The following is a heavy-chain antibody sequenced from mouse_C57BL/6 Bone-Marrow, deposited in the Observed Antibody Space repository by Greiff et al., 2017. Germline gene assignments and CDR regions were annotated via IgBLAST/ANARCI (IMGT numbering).Heavy chain of an antibody. CDR1: GYTFTSYG. CDR3: AREGDYYGPAWFAY. J-gene: IGHJ3*01. V-gene: IGHV1-81*01. Sequence: QVQLQQSGAELARPGASVKLSCKASGYTFTSYGISWVKQRTGQGLEWIGEIYPRSGNTYYNEKFKGKATLTADKSSSPAYMELRSLTSEDSAVYFCAREGDYYGPAWFAYWGQGTLVTVSA. CDR2: IYPRSGNT. D-gene: IGHD1-1*01.